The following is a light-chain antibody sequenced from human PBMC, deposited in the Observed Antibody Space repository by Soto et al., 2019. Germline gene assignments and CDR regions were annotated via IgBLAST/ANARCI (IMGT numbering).Light chain of an antibody. CDR2: AAS. CDR3: QQLNSYPRT. V-gene: IGKV1-9*01. J-gene: IGKJ3*01. CDR1: QGISSY. Sequence: LNQSPSSLSATVGDRVIITCRASQGISSYFAWYQQKPRKAPKLLIYAASTLQSGVPSRFSGSGSGTEFTLTISSLQPEDFATYFCQQLNSYPRTVGPGTKVDI.